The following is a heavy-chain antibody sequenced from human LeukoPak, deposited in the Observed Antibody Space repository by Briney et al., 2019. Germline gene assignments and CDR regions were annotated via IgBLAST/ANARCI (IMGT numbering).Heavy chain of an antibody. Sequence: GASVKVSCKVSGYSLTEICIHWVRQAPGQGLEWMGWINPNSGGTNYAQKFQGRVTMTRDTSISTAYMELSRLRSDDTAVYYCARDAGDGYNLVDSWGQGSLVTVSS. J-gene: IGHJ5*01. D-gene: IGHD5-24*01. CDR3: ARDAGDGYNLVDS. CDR2: INPNSGGT. V-gene: IGHV1-2*02. CDR1: GYSLTEIC.